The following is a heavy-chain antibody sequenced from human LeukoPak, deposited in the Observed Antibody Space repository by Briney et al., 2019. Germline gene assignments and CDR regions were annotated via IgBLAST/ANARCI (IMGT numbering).Heavy chain of an antibody. CDR3: AKDPTSPYTGSYYYFYGMDV. J-gene: IGHJ6*02. CDR2: ISGSNNST. Sequence: PGGSLRLSCAASGFTFSSYAMSWVRQAPGKGLEWVSGISGSNNSTYYADSVKGRFTISRDNSKNTLYLQMNSLRAEDTALYYCAKDPTSPYTGSYYYFYGMDVWGQGTTVTVSS. CDR1: GFTFSSYA. V-gene: IGHV3-23*01. D-gene: IGHD1-26*01.